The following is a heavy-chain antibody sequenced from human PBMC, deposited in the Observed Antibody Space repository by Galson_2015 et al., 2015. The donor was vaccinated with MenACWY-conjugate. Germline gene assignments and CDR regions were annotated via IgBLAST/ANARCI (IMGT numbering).Heavy chain of an antibody. D-gene: IGHD7-27*01. CDR3: ARETTASAGELDY. CDR2: IKQDGSEK. J-gene: IGHJ4*02. Sequence: SLRLSCAASGFTFRNYWMSWVRQAPGKGLEWVAHIKQDGSEKYYVDSVKGRFTISRDNAKNSLYLQMGSLRVDDTAVYYCARETTASAGELDYWFQGTLVTVSS. V-gene: IGHV3-7*01. CDR1: GFTFRNYW.